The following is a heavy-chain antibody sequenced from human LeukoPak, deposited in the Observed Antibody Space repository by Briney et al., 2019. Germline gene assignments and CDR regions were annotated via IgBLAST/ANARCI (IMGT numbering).Heavy chain of an antibody. J-gene: IGHJ5*02. CDR1: GYTFTSYA. Sequence: ASVKVSCKASGYTFTSYAMHWVRQAPGQRLEWMGWINAGNGNTKYSQKFQGRVTITRDTSASTAYMELSSLRSEDTAVYYCARTTVTTIGYGWFDPGAREPWSPSPQ. V-gene: IGHV1-3*01. CDR3: ARTTVTTIGYGWFDP. CDR2: INAGNGNT. D-gene: IGHD4-17*01.